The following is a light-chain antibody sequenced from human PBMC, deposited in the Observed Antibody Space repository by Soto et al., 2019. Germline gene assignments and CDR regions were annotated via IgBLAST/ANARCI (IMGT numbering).Light chain of an antibody. J-gene: IGKJ5*01. CDR3: QHFGGTTFT. CDR2: GAS. Sequence: IGWKQSPGTLSLSPREGPPLSCITSQSVSSSYIAWYQQRPGQTPSLLIYGASTRATGIPDRFSGSGSGTHFTLTISRLEPGDFAVYYCQHFGGTTFTMAQGARPEIK. CDR1: QSVSSSY. V-gene: IGKV3-20*01.